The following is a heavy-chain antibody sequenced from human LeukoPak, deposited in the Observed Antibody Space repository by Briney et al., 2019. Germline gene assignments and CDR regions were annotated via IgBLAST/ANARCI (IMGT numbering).Heavy chain of an antibody. CDR3: GGDSYYYGMDV. D-gene: IGHD3-10*01. V-gene: IGHV4-59*08. Sequence: KPSETLSLTCTVSGVSISSYYWSWIRQPPGKGLEWIGYIYYSGSTNYNPSLKSRVTISVDTSKNQFSLRLSSVTAADTAVYYCGGDSYYYGMDVWGQGTTVTVSS. CDR2: IYYSGST. CDR1: GVSISSYY. J-gene: IGHJ6*02.